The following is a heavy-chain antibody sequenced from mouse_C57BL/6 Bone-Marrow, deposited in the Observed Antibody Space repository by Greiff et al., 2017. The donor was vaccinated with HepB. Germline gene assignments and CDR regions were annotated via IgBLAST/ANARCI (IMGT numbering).Heavy chain of an antibody. CDR3: ARRAVPAPCYAMDY. Sequence: QVQLQQSGPELVKPGASVKLSCKASGYTFTSYDINWVKQRPGQGLEWIGWIYPRDGSTKYNEKFKGKATLTVDTSSSTAYMELHSLTSEDSAVYFCARRAVPAPCYAMDYWGQGTSVTVSS. D-gene: IGHD1-1*01. CDR1: GYTFTSYD. CDR2: IYPRDGST. J-gene: IGHJ4*01. V-gene: IGHV1-85*01.